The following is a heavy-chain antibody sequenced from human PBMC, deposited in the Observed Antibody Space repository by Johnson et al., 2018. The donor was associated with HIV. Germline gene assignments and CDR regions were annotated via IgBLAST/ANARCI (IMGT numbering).Heavy chain of an antibody. CDR2: ISWNSDSI. CDR3: AKDKAAGAGAFDI. CDR1: GFTFDDYA. Sequence: VQLVESGGGLVQPGRSLRLSCAASGFTFDDYAMHWVRQAPGKGLEWVSGISWNSDSIGYADSVKGRFTISRDNSKNSLYLQMNRLRAEDTALYYCAKDKAAGAGAFDIWGQGTMVTVSS. J-gene: IGHJ3*02. V-gene: IGHV3-9*01. D-gene: IGHD6-13*01.